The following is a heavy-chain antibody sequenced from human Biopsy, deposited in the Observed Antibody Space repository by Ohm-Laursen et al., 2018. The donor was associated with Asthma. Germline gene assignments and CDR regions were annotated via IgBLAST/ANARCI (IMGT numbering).Heavy chain of an antibody. CDR3: ARDLSGYCTSSACYGFDS. J-gene: IGHJ5*01. CDR2: INYSGST. V-gene: IGHV4-31*03. Sequence: TLSLTCTVSGGSLSSGPYYWSWVRQHPGKGLEWIGYINYSGSTFYSPSPESRVTVSVDTSKNQFSLKLSSVTAADTAVYYCARDLSGYCTSSACYGFDSWGQGTRVTVSS. CDR1: GGSLSSGPYY. D-gene: IGHD2-8*01.